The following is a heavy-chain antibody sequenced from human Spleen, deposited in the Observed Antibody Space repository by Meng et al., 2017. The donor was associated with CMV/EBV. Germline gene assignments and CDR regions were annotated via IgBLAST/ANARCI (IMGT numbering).Heavy chain of an antibody. CDR3: AKDRIAARNFDY. Sequence: CAASGFAFGSYAMSWVRQAPGKGLGWFSAISGSGGSTYYADSVKGRFTISRDNSKNTLYLQMNSLRAEDTAVYYCAKDRIAARNFDYWGQGTLVTVSS. J-gene: IGHJ4*02. CDR2: ISGSGGST. V-gene: IGHV3-23*01. CDR1: GFAFGSYA. D-gene: IGHD6-6*01.